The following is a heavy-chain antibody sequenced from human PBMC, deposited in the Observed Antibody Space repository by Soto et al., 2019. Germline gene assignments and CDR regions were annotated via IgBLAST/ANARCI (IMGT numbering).Heavy chain of an antibody. Sequence: RLSCTASGFTFSSYGMGWVPQAPGKGLQWVSTIRGDGGQTHCTDSVKSRFSIARDNSKNTVYLQMDSLRAEDTAMYFCARDVGLDSDDFFAYWGQGTQVTVSS. CDR1: GFTFSSYG. CDR2: IRGDGGQT. J-gene: IGHJ4*02. CDR3: ARDVGLDSDDFFAY. V-gene: IGHV3-23*01. D-gene: IGHD3-9*01.